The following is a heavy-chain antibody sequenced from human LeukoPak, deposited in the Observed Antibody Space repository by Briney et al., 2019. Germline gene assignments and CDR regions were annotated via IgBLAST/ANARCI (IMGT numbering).Heavy chain of an antibody. D-gene: IGHD6-19*01. CDR3: ASSGWASWGAFDI. CDR1: GGSISSGDYY. CDR2: IYYSGST. Sequence: SETLSLTCTVSGGSISSGDYYWSWIRQPPGKGLEWIGYIYYSGSTYYSPSLKSRVTISVDTSKNQFSLKLSSVTAADTAVYYCASSGWASWGAFDIWGQGTMVTVSS. V-gene: IGHV4-30-4*08. J-gene: IGHJ3*02.